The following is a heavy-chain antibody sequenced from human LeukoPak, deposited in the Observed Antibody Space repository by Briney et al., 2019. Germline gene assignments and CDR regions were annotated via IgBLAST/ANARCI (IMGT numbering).Heavy chain of an antibody. CDR3: AKDGIGGIYYDSSGYFDN. CDR1: GFTFSSYA. V-gene: IGHV3-23*01. J-gene: IGHJ4*02. D-gene: IGHD3-22*01. CDR2: ISGSGGST. Sequence: GGSLRLSCAASGFTFSSYAMSWVRQAPGKGLEWVSAISGSGGSTYYADPLKGRFTISRDNSKNTLYLQMNSLRAEDTALYYCAKDGIGGIYYDSSGYFDNWGQGTLVTVSS.